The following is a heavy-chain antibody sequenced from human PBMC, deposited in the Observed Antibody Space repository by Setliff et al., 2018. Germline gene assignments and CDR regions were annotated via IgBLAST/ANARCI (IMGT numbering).Heavy chain of an antibody. J-gene: IGHJ4*02. CDR3: FGAGTCSY. Sequence: PGGSLRLSCAASGFSFSNYWMHWVRQAPGKGLVWVSRINSDGSSTNYADSVKGQFTVSRDNAKNSLSLQMNSLRTEDTAVYYCFGAGTCSYWGQGTLVTVSS. CDR1: GFSFSNYW. D-gene: IGHD3-10*01. V-gene: IGHV3-74*01. CDR2: INSDGSST.